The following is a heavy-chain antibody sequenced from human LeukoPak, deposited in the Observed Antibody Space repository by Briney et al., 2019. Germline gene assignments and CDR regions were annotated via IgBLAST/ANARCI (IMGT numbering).Heavy chain of an antibody. J-gene: IGHJ6*02. V-gene: IGHV4-59*01. CDR2: NYYSGST. Sequence: RSDTLSLPCTVSGGPISSYYWSWLRQPPGKALEWLGYNYYSGSTNHHPPLKSRVTISLDPSKNQFSLTLGSVTAADPARYFLARDGAMVRGVPVYGMDVWGQGTTVTASS. D-gene: IGHD3-10*01. CDR1: GGPISSYY. CDR3: ARDGAMVRGVPVYGMDV.